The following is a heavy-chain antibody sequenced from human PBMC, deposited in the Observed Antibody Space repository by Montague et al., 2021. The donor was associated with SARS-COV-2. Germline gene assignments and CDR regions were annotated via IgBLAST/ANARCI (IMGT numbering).Heavy chain of an antibody. D-gene: IGHD2-15*01. CDR2: IYSTVIT. CDR1: GGSISSASYY. CDR3: ARDPRYSGWLDP. Sequence: TLSLTCTVSGGSISSASYYWSWLRQPAGKGLEWVGHIYSTVITKYNPSLKSRVTISVDSSKNQFSLRMTSVTAADTAVYYCARDPRYSGWLDPWGQGTLVTVSS. V-gene: IGHV4-61*09. J-gene: IGHJ5*02.